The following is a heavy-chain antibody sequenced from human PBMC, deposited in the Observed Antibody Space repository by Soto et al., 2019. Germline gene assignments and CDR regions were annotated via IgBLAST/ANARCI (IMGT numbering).Heavy chain of an antibody. J-gene: IGHJ4*02. V-gene: IGHV3-7*01. CDR3: ARALTTVASC. CDR2: INQDGSGE. Sequence: GSLRLSCAASGLTLSNYWMNWVRQAPGKGLEWVANINQDGSGEYYVDSVKGRFTISRDNAKNSLYLQMDSLRAEDTALYYCARALTTVASCWGQGTLVTVSS. D-gene: IGHD2-2*01. CDR1: GLTLSNYW.